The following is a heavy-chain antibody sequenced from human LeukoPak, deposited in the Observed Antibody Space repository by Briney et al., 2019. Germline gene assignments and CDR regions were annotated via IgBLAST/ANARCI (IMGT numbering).Heavy chain of an antibody. J-gene: IGHJ4*02. D-gene: IGHD3-10*01. V-gene: IGHV3-30*03. CDR3: ARVRPMVRGVPFDY. CDR2: ISYDGSNK. CDR1: GFTFSSYG. Sequence: GRSLRLSCAASGFTFSSYGMHWVRQAPGKGLEWVAVISYDGSNKYYADSVKGRFTISRDNSKNTLYLQMNSLRAEDTAVYYCARVRPMVRGVPFDYWGQGTLVTVSS.